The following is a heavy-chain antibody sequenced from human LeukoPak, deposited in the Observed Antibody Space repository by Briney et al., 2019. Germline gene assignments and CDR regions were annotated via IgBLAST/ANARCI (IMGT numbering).Heavy chain of an antibody. Sequence: SETLSLTCTVSGGSISSYYWSWIRQPPGKGLEWIGYIYYSGSTNYNPSLKSRVTISVDTSKNQFSLKLSSVTAADTAVYYCARDGYYGSGSPLNWFDPWGQGTLVTVSS. CDR3: ARDGYYGSGSPLNWFDP. V-gene: IGHV4-59*01. CDR1: GGSISSYY. D-gene: IGHD3-10*01. J-gene: IGHJ5*02. CDR2: IYYSGST.